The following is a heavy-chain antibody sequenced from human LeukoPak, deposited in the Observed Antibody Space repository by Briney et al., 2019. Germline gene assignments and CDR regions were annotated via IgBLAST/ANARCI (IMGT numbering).Heavy chain of an antibody. CDR2: LYPGDSDS. CDR1: GYSFTSYW. V-gene: IGHV5-51*01. J-gene: IGHJ4*02. Sequence: GESLKISCRGFGYSFTSYWIAWVRQMPGKGLEWMGILYPGDSDSRYSPSFQGQVTISADRSISTAYLHWSSLKVSDTAMYYCARASRDGYNQNFDYWGQGTLVTVSS. D-gene: IGHD5-24*01. CDR3: ARASRDGYNQNFDY.